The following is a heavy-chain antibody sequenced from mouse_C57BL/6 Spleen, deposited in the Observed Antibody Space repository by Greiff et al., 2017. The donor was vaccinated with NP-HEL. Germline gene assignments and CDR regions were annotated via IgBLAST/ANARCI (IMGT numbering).Heavy chain of an antibody. Sequence: EVQGVESGGDLVKPGGSLKLSCAASGFTFSSYGMSWVRQTPDKRLEWVATISSGGSYTYYLDSVKGRFTISRDNAKNTLYLQMSSLKSEDTAMYYCARQRGVDDPAWFAYWGQGTLVTVSA. V-gene: IGHV5-6*01. CDR3: ARQRGVDDPAWFAY. CDR1: GFTFSSYG. CDR2: ISSGGSYT. J-gene: IGHJ3*01.